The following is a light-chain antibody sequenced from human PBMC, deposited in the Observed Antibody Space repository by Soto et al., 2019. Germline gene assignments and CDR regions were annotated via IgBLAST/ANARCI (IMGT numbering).Light chain of an antibody. CDR3: QQYYTYST. Sequence: DIQVNQSPSTLSASVGDRVTITCRASQSISSWLAWYQQKPGKAPKPLIFDASTLKTGVPSRFGGSGSGAEFNFTITGLQPDDFATYFCQQYYTYSTFGQGTRLEIK. CDR2: DAS. J-gene: IGKJ5*01. CDR1: QSISSW. V-gene: IGKV1-5*01.